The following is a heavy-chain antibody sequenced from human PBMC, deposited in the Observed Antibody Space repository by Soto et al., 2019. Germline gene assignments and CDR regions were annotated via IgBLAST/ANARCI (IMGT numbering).Heavy chain of an antibody. D-gene: IGHD6-25*01. CDR3: ARPHGGSSGWDNWFDP. Sequence: PSETLSLTCTVSGGSISSGGYYWSWIRQSPGKGLEWIGHLYHGETTYTNPSLKSRPTISVDTSKTQFSLNLNSVTAADAAVYYCARPHGGSSGWDNWFDPRGQGTPVTVSS. CDR2: LYHGETT. CDR1: GGSISSGGYY. J-gene: IGHJ5*02. V-gene: IGHV4-30-4*08.